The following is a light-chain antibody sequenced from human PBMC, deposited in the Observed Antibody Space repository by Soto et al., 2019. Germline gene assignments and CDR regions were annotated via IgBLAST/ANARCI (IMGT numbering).Light chain of an antibody. V-gene: IGKV3-15*01. CDR1: QSLGSN. CDR2: GAS. Sequence: EIVMTQSPATLSVSPGERATLSCRARQSLGSNLAWYQQKPGQAPRLLIYGASTRATGIPARFSGSGSGTEFTLTISSLRSEDFAVYYCQQFNNWRTFGQGTKVEIK. J-gene: IGKJ1*01. CDR3: QQFNNWRT.